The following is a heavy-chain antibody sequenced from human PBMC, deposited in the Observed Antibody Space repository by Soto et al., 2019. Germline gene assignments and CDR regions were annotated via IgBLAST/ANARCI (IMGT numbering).Heavy chain of an antibody. Sequence: ASVKVSCKASGYTFTSYGISWVRQAPGQGLEWMGWISAYNGNTNYAQKLQGRVTMTTDTSTSTAYMELRSLRSDDTAVYYCARDPSSYDILTGGAFDIWGQGTMVTVSS. V-gene: IGHV1-18*01. D-gene: IGHD3-9*01. J-gene: IGHJ3*02. CDR2: ISAYNGNT. CDR1: GYTFTSYG. CDR3: ARDPSSYDILTGGAFDI.